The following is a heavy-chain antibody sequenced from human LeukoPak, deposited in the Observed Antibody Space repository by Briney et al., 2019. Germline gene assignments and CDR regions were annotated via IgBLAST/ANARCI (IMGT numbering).Heavy chain of an antibody. CDR1: GGSFSGYY. J-gene: IGHJ4*02. V-gene: IGHV4-34*01. CDR2: INHSGST. CDR3: AAFHLDEIAVAGHPQFDY. D-gene: IGHD6-19*01. Sequence: KTSETLSLTCAVYGGSFSGYYWSWIRQPPGKGLEWIGEINHSGSTNYNPSLKSRVTISVDTSKNQFSLKLSSVTAADTAVYYCAAFHLDEIAVAGHPQFDYWGQGTLVTVSS.